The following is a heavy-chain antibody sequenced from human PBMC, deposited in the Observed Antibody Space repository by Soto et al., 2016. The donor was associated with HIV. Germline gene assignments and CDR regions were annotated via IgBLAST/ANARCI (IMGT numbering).Heavy chain of an antibody. V-gene: IGHV3-23*01. J-gene: IGHJ4*02. Sequence: EVHLLESGGGLVQSGGSLRLSCAVSGLTFSNYAMNWVRQAPGKGLEWVSGISAGGGSTYYADLVKGRFTISRDKFKNTLYLQMNSLRAEDTAVYYCAKWAYCSGGTCSEASPLDYWGQGTLVTVSS. CDR2: ISAGGGST. D-gene: IGHD2-15*01. CDR1: GLTFSNYA. CDR3: AKWAYCSGGTCSEASPLDY.